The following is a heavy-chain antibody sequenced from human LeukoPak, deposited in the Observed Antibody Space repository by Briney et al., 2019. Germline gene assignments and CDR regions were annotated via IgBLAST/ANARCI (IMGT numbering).Heavy chain of an antibody. V-gene: IGHV4-39*01. CDR3: ARQGDSGRAFDI. Sequence: SETLSLTRTVSGGSISSCCYYWGWIRQPPGKGLEWIGSIYYSGSTYYNPSLKSRITISLDTSKIQFSLKLSAVTATDTAVYYCARQGDSGRAFDIWGQGTVVTVSS. J-gene: IGHJ3*02. D-gene: IGHD2-21*01. CDR1: GGSISSCCYY. CDR2: IYYSGST.